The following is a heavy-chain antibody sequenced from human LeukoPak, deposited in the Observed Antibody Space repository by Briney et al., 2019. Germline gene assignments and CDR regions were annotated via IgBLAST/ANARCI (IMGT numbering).Heavy chain of an antibody. CDR1: GFTFDDYG. J-gene: IGHJ3*02. D-gene: IGHD6-13*01. Sequence: GGSLRLSCAASGFTFDDYGMSWVRQAPGRGLEWVSGINWNGGSTGYADSVKGRFTISRDNSKNTLYLQMNSLRAEDTAVYYCARYGGYSAFDIWGQGTMVTVSS. CDR3: ARYGGYSAFDI. CDR2: INWNGGST. V-gene: IGHV3-20*04.